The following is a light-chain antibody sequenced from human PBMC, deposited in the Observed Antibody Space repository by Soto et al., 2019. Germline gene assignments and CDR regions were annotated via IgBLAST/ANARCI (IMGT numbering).Light chain of an antibody. CDR3: QQDGSSPWM. V-gene: IGKV3-20*01. J-gene: IGKJ1*01. Sequence: EIGMTQSPATLSFSPGERATLSCRASQSVSNSYIAWYQQKRGEAPRLLIYGASIRATDIPDRFSGSGTGRDSTLTISRLEPHECAAYYCQQDGSSPWMFGQGTQVEIK. CDR1: QSVSNSY. CDR2: GAS.